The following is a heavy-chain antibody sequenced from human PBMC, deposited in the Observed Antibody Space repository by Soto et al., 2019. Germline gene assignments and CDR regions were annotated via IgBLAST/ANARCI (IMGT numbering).Heavy chain of an antibody. V-gene: IGHV1-18*01. CDR2: ISAYNGNI. J-gene: IGHJ5*02. Sequence: ASVKVSCKASGYTFTSYGISWVRQAPGQGLEWMGWISAYNGNINYAQKLQGRVTMTTDTSTSTAYMELRSLRSDDTAVYYCVGCSSTSCQTENNWFDPWGQGTLVTVSS. CDR3: VGCSSTSCQTENNWFDP. CDR1: GYTFTSYG. D-gene: IGHD2-2*01.